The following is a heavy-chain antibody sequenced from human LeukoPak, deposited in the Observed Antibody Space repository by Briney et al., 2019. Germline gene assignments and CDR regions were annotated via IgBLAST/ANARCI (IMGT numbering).Heavy chain of an antibody. CDR2: INHSGST. CDR1: GGSFSGYY. V-gene: IGHV4-34*01. D-gene: IGHD6-19*01. CDR3: ARASYSSGWYGDDY. J-gene: IGHJ4*02. Sequence: PSETLSLTCAVYGGSFSGYYWSWIRQPPGKGLEWIGEINHSGSTNYNPSLKSRVTISVDTSKNQFSLKLSSVTAADTAVHYCARASYSSGWYGDDYWGQGTLVTVSS.